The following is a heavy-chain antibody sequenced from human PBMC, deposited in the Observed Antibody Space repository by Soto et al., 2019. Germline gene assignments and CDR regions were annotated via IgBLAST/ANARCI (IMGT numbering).Heavy chain of an antibody. Sequence: GGAPRLSCAASGFPFSTYWMTWVRQAPGKGLEWVADITDDGSDKYYVDSVKGRFTISRDNSKNTLYLQMSSLRAEDTVVYYCAKDWESRFWYGSFDYWGQGTLVTVSS. D-gene: IGHD3-10*01. CDR1: GFPFSTYW. CDR2: ITDDGSDK. J-gene: IGHJ4*02. CDR3: AKDWESRFWYGSFDY. V-gene: IGHV3-7*01.